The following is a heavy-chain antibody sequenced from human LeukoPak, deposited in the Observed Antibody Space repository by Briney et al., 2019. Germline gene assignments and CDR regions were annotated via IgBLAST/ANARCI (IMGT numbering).Heavy chain of an antibody. CDR1: GYSISGGYY. CDR2: IFHSGSI. Sequence: SETLSLTCTVSGYSISGGYYWGWIRQSPGKGLEWIATIFHSGSIYYNPSLKSRVTLSVDTSKNQFSLKLNSVTAADTAVYHCARRRIGSGWYNDYWGQGTLVTVSS. V-gene: IGHV4-38-2*02. J-gene: IGHJ4*02. D-gene: IGHD6-19*01. CDR3: ARRRIGSGWYNDY.